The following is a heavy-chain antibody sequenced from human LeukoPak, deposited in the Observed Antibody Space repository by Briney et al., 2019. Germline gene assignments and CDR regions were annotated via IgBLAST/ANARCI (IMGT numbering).Heavy chain of an antibody. CDR2: IYYSGST. CDR3: ARGPNRYYFDY. Sequence: PSETLSLTCTVSGGSTSSYYWSWIREPPGKGMEWIGHIYYSGSTNYSPSLKSRVTISVDTSKNQFSLKLTSVTPADTAVYYCARGPNRYYFDYWGQGTLVTVSS. V-gene: IGHV4-59*01. CDR1: GGSTSSYY. D-gene: IGHD1-14*01. J-gene: IGHJ4*02.